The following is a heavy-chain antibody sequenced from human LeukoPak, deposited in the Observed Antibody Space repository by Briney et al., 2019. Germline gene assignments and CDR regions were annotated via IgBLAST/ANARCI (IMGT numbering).Heavy chain of an antibody. CDR3: ARDASILWFGELPDAFDI. CDR2: IWYDGSNK. V-gene: IGHV3-33*01. J-gene: IGHJ3*02. D-gene: IGHD3-10*01. CDR1: GFTFSSYG. Sequence: GGSLRLSRAASGFTFSSYGMHWVRQAPGKGLEWVAVIWYDGSNKYYADSVKGRFTISRDNSKNTLYLQMNSLRAEDTAVYYCARDASILWFGELPDAFDIWGQGTMVTVSS.